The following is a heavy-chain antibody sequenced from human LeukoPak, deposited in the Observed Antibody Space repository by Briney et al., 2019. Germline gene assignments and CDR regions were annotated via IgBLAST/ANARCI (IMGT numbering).Heavy chain of an antibody. V-gene: IGHV3-7*01. D-gene: IGHD2-2*02. CDR3: ARDPRQSHLVYNTRDY. Sequence: PGGSLRLSCAVSGFTFSSYWMSWVRQAPGKGLEWVHNIKPDGSEKYYVDSVKGRFTISRDSSKNSLYVQMNSLRVEDTAVYYCARDPRQSHLVYNTRDYWGQGTLVTVSS. CDR1: GFTFSSYW. CDR2: IKPDGSEK. J-gene: IGHJ4*02.